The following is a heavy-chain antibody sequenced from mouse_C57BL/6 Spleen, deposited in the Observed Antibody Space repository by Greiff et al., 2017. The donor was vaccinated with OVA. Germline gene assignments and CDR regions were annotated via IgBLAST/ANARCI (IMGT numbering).Heavy chain of an antibody. Sequence: VQPQQLGAELVKPGALVKMFCKASGYTFTSHWITWVKQRPGQGLEWSGDIYPGSGRTNHNEKVKSKGTMTVDKSSISAYMQLISLTSEDSAVYCCARGEQDAMDYWGQGTSVTVSS. CDR2: IYPGSGRT. CDR3: ARGEQDAMDY. J-gene: IGHJ4*01. V-gene: IGHV1-55*01. CDR1: GYTFTSHW.